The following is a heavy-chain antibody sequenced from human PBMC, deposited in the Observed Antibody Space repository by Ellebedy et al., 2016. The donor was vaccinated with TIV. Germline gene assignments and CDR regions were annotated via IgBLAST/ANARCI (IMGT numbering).Heavy chain of an antibody. CDR3: ARDLFGYSSVEYFQH. V-gene: IGHV3-48*03. CDR2: ISGSGGST. J-gene: IGHJ1*01. Sequence: GESLKISCAASGFTFSSYEMNWVRQAPGKGLEWVSAISGSGGSTYYADSVKGRFTISRDNAKNSLYLQMNSLRAEDTAVYYCARDLFGYSSVEYFQHWGPGTLVTVSS. CDR1: GFTFSSYE. D-gene: IGHD6-25*01.